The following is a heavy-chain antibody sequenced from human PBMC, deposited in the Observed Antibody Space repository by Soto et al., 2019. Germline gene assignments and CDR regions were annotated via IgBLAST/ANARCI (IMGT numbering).Heavy chain of an antibody. CDR2: IYHSGTT. Sequence: SETLSLTCAVSGGSISNNNCWSWVRQPPGKGLEWIGEIYHSGTTNYNPSLKSRVTISLDKSNNQFSLTLNSVTAADTAVYYCARRRITTFGVVITGCGMDVWGQGTMVTVSS. CDR1: GGSISNNNC. J-gene: IGHJ6*02. D-gene: IGHD3-3*01. CDR3: ARRRITTFGVVITGCGMDV. V-gene: IGHV4-4*02.